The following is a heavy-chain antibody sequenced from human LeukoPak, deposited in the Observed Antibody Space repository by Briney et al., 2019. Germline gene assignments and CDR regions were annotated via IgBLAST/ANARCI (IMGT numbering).Heavy chain of an antibody. J-gene: IGHJ4*02. CDR3: ARGQTTVVTDHPGYFDY. CDR2: ISSSSSTI. Sequence: GGPLRLSCAASGFTFSSYSMNWVRQAPGKGLEWVSYISSSSSTIYYADSVKGRFTISRDNAKNSLYLQMNSLRAEDTAVYYCARGQTTVVTDHPGYFDYWGQGTLVTVSS. CDR1: GFTFSSYS. D-gene: IGHD4-23*01. V-gene: IGHV3-48*04.